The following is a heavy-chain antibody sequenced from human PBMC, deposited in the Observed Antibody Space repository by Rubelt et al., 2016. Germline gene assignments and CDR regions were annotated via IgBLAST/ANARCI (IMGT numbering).Heavy chain of an antibody. CDR3: ARGPGGSLADWAAH. Sequence: EVQLVESGGTLVKPGGSLRLSCAASEFSFSSYSMNWVRQAPGKGLEWVSSISSSSSYIYYADSVKGRFTISRDNAKKSLFLQRNSLAGDDSAVVYWARGPGGSLADWAAHWGQGTLATVSS. D-gene: IGHD3-10*01. CDR1: EFSFSSYS. V-gene: IGHV3-21*01. J-gene: IGHJ4*02. CDR2: ISSSSSYI.